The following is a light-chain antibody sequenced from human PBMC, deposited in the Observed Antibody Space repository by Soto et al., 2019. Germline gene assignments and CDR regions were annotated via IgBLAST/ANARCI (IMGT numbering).Light chain of an antibody. CDR1: QSVSSSY. CDR2: GAS. CDR3: QQYGSSPSVALN. Sequence: ELVLTQSPGTLSLSPGERATLSCRASQSVSSSYLAWYQQKPGQAPRLLIYGASRRATGIPDRFSGSGSGTDFTLTISRLETEDFAVYYCQQYGSSPSVALNFGGGTNVEIK. V-gene: IGKV3-20*01. J-gene: IGKJ4*01.